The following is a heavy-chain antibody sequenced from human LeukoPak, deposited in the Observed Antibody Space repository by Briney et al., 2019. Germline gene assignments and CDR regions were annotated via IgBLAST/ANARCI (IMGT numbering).Heavy chain of an antibody. CDR2: ISGSGGST. J-gene: IGHJ4*02. CDR3: AKSDFWSGYYPPPDY. Sequence: PGGSLRLSCAASGFTFSSYAMSWVRQAPGKGLEWVSAISGSGGSTYYADSVKGRFTISRDNSKKTLYLQMNSLRAEDTAVYYCAKSDFWSGYYPPPDYWGQGTLVTVSS. V-gene: IGHV3-23*01. CDR1: GFTFSSYA. D-gene: IGHD3-3*01.